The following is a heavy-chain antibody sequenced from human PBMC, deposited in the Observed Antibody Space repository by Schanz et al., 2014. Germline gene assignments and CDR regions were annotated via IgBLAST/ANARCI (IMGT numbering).Heavy chain of an antibody. D-gene: IGHD1-1*01. J-gene: IGHJ4*02. CDR3: ARGTDWNLHY. Sequence: EGQLAESGGGFVQPRGSLGLSCVVSGFTVSSDHMSWVRQAPGKGLEWVSTIYASGATYYADSVRRRFTISRDSGQNSLYLQMNSLRAGDTAVYYCARGTDWNLHYWGQGALVTVSS. CDR2: IYASGAT. CDR1: GFTVSSDH. V-gene: IGHV3-66*01.